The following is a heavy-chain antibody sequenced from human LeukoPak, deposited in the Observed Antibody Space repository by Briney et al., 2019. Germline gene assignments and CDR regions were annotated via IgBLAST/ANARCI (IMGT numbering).Heavy chain of an antibody. CDR3: TRGSSGRADPFGF. D-gene: IGHD6-6*01. J-gene: IGHJ4*02. CDR1: GFSFSSNW. Sequence: GGSLRLSCAASGFSFSSNWMHWVRQTPGKGLVWVSRINTAGNRVTYGDSVKGRFTISRDNAKDTLFLQMDSLRVEDTALYYCTRGSSGRADPFGFWGQGTLVTVSS. CDR2: INTAGNRV. V-gene: IGHV3-74*03.